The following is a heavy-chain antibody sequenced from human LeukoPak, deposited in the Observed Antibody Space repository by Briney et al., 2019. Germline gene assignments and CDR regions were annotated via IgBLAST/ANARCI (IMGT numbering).Heavy chain of an antibody. J-gene: IGHJ6*03. CDR2: IISIFGTA. CDR1: GGTFSSYA. V-gene: IGHV1-69*13. CDR3: ARGSVVPAAIGFFYYYYYMDV. D-gene: IGHD2-2*02. Sequence: ASVKVSCKASGGTFSSYAISWVRQAPGQGLEWVGGIISIFGTANYAQKFQGRVTITADESTSTAYMELSSLRSEDTAVYYCARGSVVPAAIGFFYYYYYMDVWGKGTTVTVSS.